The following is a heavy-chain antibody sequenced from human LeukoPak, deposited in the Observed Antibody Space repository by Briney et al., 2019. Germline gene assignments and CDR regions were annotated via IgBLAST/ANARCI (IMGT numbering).Heavy chain of an antibody. D-gene: IGHD1-26*01. V-gene: IGHV3-48*01. CDR1: GFTFGETW. Sequence: GGSLRLSCVGSGFTFGETWMSWVRQAPGKGLEWVLYITTSSSTIYYPDSVKGRFTISRDNAKNSLYLQMNSLRAEDTAVYYCARGSGSCQYFDLWGRGTLVTVSS. CDR3: ARGSGSCQYFDL. CDR2: ITTSSSTI. J-gene: IGHJ2*01.